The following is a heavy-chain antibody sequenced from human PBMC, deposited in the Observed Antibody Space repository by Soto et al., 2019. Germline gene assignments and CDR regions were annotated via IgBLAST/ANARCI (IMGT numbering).Heavy chain of an antibody. CDR2: INPKSRGT. Sequence: QVQLVQSGAEVKKPGASVKVSCKASGYTFTDYFIHWVRQAPGQGFEWMGWINPKSRGTNYAQKFQGRVTMTRDTSNSTAYMELRGLRSDDTAVYYCARVTLQAGNWFDPWGQGTLVTVSS. CDR1: GYTFTDYF. J-gene: IGHJ5*02. D-gene: IGHD2-21*02. CDR3: ARVTLQAGNWFDP. V-gene: IGHV1-2*02.